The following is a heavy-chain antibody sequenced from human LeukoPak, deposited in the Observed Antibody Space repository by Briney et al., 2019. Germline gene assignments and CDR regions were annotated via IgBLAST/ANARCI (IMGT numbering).Heavy chain of an antibody. CDR2: ISSSSSTI. J-gene: IGHJ4*02. CDR1: GFTFSSYS. CDR3: AREPTYSSSWYTSCDY. V-gene: IGHV3-48*01. Sequence: GGSLRLSCAASGFTFSSYSMNWVRQAPGKGLEWVSYISSSSSTIYYADSVKGRFTISRDNAKNSLYLQMNSLRAEDTAVYYCAREPTYSSSWYTSCDYWGQGTLVTVSS. D-gene: IGHD6-13*01.